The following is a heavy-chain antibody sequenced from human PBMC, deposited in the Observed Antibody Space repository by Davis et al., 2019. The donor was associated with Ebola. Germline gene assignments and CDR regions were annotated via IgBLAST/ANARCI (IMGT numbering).Heavy chain of an antibody. CDR2: MNPNSGNT. CDR1: GYTFTSYD. J-gene: IGHJ4*02. Sequence: AASVKVSCKASGYTFTSYDINWVRQATGQGLEWMGWMNPNSGNTGYAQKFQGWVTLTRDTSISTAYMELYRLRSDDTAVYYCARDGDPYCLRGVCYEYWGQGTLVTVSS. CDR3: ARDGDPYCLRGVCYEY. V-gene: IGHV1-8*01. D-gene: IGHD2-8*02.